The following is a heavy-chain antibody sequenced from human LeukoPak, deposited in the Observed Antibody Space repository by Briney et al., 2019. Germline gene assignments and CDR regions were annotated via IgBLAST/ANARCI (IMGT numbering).Heavy chain of an antibody. Sequence: PGGSLRLSCAASGFTFSSYGMSWIRQPAGKGLEWIGRFYSSGSTNYNPSLKSRVTMSVDTSKNQFSLKLSSVTAADTAVYYCARTLYSGYDYVFDYWGQGTLVTVSS. V-gene: IGHV4-4*07. J-gene: IGHJ4*02. CDR2: FYSSGST. CDR1: GFTFSSYG. D-gene: IGHD5-12*01. CDR3: ARTLYSGYDYVFDY.